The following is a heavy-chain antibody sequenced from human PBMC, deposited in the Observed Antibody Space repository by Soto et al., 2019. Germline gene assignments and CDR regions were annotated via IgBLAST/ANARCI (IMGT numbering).Heavy chain of an antibody. CDR2: IYYSGST. CDR1: GGSVSSYY. J-gene: IGHJ3*02. CDR3: GRHGAIPIIRGVLTVFDI. D-gene: IGHD3-10*01. V-gene: IGHV4-59*08. Sequence: SETLSLTCAVSGGSVSSYYWSWIRQPPGKGLEWIGSIYYSGSTNYNPSFNSRVTISVDTSKNQFSLKLSSVTAADTAVYYCGRHGAIPIIRGVLTVFDIRGEGKMVTVSS.